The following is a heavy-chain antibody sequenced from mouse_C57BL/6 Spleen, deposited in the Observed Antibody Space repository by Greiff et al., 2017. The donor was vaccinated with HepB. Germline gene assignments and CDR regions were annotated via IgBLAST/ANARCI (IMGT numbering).Heavy chain of an antibody. D-gene: IGHD1-1*01. V-gene: IGHV1-39*01. CDR2: INPNYGTT. Sequence: QLQQSGPELVKPGASVKISCKASGYSFTDYNMNWVKQSNGKSLEWIGVINPNYGTTSYNQKFKGKATLTVDQSSSTAYMQLNSLTSEDSAVYYCAASYYYGTHYYAMDYWGQRTSVTVSS. CDR1: GYSFTDYN. CDR3: AASYYYGTHYYAMDY. J-gene: IGHJ4*01.